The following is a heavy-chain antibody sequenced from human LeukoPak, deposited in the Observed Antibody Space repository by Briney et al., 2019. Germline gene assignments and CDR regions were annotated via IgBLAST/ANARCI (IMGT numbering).Heavy chain of an antibody. J-gene: IGHJ4*02. CDR1: GFTFSSYS. CDR2: ISSSSSYI. D-gene: IGHD5-12*01. V-gene: IGHV3-21*01. CDR3: ARRGGYSGYDFDY. Sequence: GGSLRLSCAASGFTFSSYSMNWVRQAPGKGLEWVSSISSSSSYIYYADSVKGRFTISRDNAKNSLYLQMNSLRAEDTAVYYCARRGGYSGYDFDYWGQGTLVTVSS.